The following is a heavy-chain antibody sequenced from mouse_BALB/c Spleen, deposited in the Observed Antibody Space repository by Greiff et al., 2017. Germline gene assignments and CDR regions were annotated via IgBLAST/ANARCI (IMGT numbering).Heavy chain of an antibody. CDR3: TREGQLGHFDY. Sequence: EVQLQQSGTVLARPGASVKMSCKASGYTFTSYWMHWVKQRPGQGLEWIGAIYPGNSDTSYNQKFKGKAKLTAVTSTSTAYMELSSLTNEDSAVYYCTREGQLGHFDYWGQGTTLTVSS. J-gene: IGHJ2*01. CDR1: GYTFTSYW. V-gene: IGHV1-5*01. D-gene: IGHD4-1*02. CDR2: IYPGNSDT.